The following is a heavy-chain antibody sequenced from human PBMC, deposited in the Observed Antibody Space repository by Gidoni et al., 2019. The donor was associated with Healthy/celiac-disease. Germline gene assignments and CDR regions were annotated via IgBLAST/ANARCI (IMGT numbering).Heavy chain of an antibody. J-gene: IGHJ4*02. CDR1: GFTVSSNY. D-gene: IGHD3-10*01. CDR2: IYSGGST. CDR3: ARDRARTALIDY. Sequence: EVQLVESGGGLVQPGGSLRLSCAASGFTVSSNYMSWVRQAPGKGLEWVSVIYSGGSTYYADSVKGRFTISRDNSKNTLYLQMNSLRAEDTAVYYCARDRARTALIDYWGQGTLVTVSS. V-gene: IGHV3-66*01.